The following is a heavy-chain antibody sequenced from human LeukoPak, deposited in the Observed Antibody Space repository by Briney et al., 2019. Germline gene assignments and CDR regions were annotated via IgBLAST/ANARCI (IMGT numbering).Heavy chain of an antibody. CDR2: ISSSSSYI. Sequence: GRSLRLSCAASGFTFSSYSMNWVRQAPGKGLEWVSSISSSSSYIYYADSVKGRFTISRDNAKNSLYLQMNSLRAEDTAVYYCARGSGTMVRGVIIRHGGFDPWGQGTLVTVSS. CDR3: ARGSGTMVRGVIIRHGGFDP. V-gene: IGHV3-21*01. D-gene: IGHD3-10*01. CDR1: GFTFSSYS. J-gene: IGHJ5*02.